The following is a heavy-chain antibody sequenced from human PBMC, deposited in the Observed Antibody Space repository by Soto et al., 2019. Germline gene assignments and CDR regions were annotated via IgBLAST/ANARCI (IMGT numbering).Heavy chain of an antibody. V-gene: IGHV1-46*01. J-gene: IGHJ4*02. D-gene: IGHD2-15*01. CDR2: INPSGGGT. Sequence: ASVKVSCKASGYTFSTYYIHWVRQAPGQGPEWIGIINPSGGGTSYAQKFQDRVTMTRGTSTSTLYMELTSLRSGDAAVYYCARDRDSGSYYFDYWGQGTLVTV. CDR3: ARDRDSGSYYFDY. CDR1: GYTFSTYY.